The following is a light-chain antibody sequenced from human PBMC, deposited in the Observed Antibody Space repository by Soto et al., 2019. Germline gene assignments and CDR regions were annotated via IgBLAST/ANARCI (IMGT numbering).Light chain of an antibody. CDR2: GAS. CDR1: QSVSRN. CDR3: QQYNNWPRT. J-gene: IGKJ1*01. V-gene: IGKV3-15*01. Sequence: EIVMTKSPATLSVSPGERSTLSCRASQSVSRNLAWYQQKPGQAPRLLIYGASTRATGIPARFSGSGSGTEFTLTISSLQSEDFAVYYCQQYNNWPRTFGQGTKVDIK.